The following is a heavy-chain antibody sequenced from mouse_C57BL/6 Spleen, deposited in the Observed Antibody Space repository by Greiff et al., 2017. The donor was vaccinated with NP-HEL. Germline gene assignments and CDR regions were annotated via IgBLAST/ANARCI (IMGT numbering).Heavy chain of an antibody. J-gene: IGHJ2*01. V-gene: IGHV5-4*01. CDR2: ISDGGSYT. D-gene: IGHD1-1*01. Sequence: EVQRVESGGGLVKPGGSLKLSCAASGFTFSSYAMSWVRQTPEKRLEWVATISDGGSYTYYPDNVKGRFTISRDNAKNNLYLQMSHLKSEDTAMYYCARDRYYYGSSLFDYWGQGTTLTVSS. CDR1: GFTFSSYA. CDR3: ARDRYYYGSSLFDY.